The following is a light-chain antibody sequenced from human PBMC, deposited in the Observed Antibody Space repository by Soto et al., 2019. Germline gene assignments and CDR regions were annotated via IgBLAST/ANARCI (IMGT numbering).Light chain of an antibody. V-gene: IGKV1-5*01. CDR2: DGS. Sequence: DIPMTPSPSTPSATGGDRVPITFRASQSISTWLAWYQQKPGKAPKFLIFDGSSLQSGVPSRFSGSGSGTEFTLTISSLQPDDFATYYCQQYSSFSSFGQGTKVDIK. CDR1: QSISTW. CDR3: QQYSSFSS. J-gene: IGKJ1*01.